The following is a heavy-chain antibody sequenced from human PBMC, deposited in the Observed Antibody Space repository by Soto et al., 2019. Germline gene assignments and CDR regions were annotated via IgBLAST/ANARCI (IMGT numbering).Heavy chain of an antibody. Sequence: ASVKVSCKASGYTFTNYGITWVRQAPGQGLEWMGWISAYDGNTNYAQNFQGRVTMTTDTSTSSAYMELRSLRSDDTAVYYCAREWMGSTSYWGQGTLVTVSS. CDR1: GYTFTNYG. V-gene: IGHV1-18*04. J-gene: IGHJ4*02. D-gene: IGHD1-26*01. CDR3: AREWMGSTSY. CDR2: ISAYDGNT.